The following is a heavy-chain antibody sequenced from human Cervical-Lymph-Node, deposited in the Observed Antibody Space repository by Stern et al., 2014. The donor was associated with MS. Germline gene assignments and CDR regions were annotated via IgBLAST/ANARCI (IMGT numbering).Heavy chain of an antibody. CDR3: ARQNYYDSIAYYFDY. V-gene: IGHV4-31*03. D-gene: IGHD3-22*01. CDR1: GGSISSGGYY. J-gene: IGHJ4*02. CDR2: IYYSGST. Sequence: QVQLVQSGPGLVKPSQTLSLTCTVSGGSISSGGYYWSWVRQHPGKGLEWIGYIYYSGSTYYNPSLKSRVTISVDTSKNQFSLKLSSVTAADTALYYCARQNYYDSIAYYFDYWGQGTLVTVSS.